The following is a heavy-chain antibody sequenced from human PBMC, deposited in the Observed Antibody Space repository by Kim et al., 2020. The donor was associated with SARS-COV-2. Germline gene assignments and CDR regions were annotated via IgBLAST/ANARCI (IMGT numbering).Heavy chain of an antibody. V-gene: IGHV1-3*01. CDR3: AREYSSGWYVDY. J-gene: IGHJ4*02. D-gene: IGHD6-19*01. Sequence: YSQKFQGRVTFTRDTSATTAYLELSSLRSEDTAVYYCAREYSSGWYVDYWGQGTLVAVSS.